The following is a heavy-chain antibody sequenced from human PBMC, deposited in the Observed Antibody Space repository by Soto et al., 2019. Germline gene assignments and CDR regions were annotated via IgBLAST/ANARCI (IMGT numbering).Heavy chain of an antibody. CDR2: ISGSGGST. J-gene: IGHJ6*03. CDR3: AKDREVTTHYYYMDV. Sequence: XXSLRLSCAASGFTFSSYAMRWVLQAPGKGLEWVSAISGSGGSTYYADSVKGRFTISRDNSKNTLYLQMNSLRAEDTAVYYCAKDREVTTHYYYMDVWGKGTTVTVS. CDR1: GFTFSSYA. D-gene: IGHD4-17*01. V-gene: IGHV3-23*01.